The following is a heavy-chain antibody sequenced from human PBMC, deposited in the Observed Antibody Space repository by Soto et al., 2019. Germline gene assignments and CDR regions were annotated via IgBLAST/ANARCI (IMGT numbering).Heavy chain of an antibody. CDR1: GGSISSSSYY. CDR3: AIAAAGFNWFDP. J-gene: IGHJ5*02. D-gene: IGHD6-13*01. V-gene: IGHV4-39*01. Sequence: QLQLQESGPGLVKPSETLSLACTVSGGSISSSSYYWGWIRQPPGKGLEGIGSIYYSGSTYYNPSLKSRVTISVDTSKNQFSLKLSSVTAADTAVYYCAIAAAGFNWFDPWGQGTLVTVSS. CDR2: IYYSGST.